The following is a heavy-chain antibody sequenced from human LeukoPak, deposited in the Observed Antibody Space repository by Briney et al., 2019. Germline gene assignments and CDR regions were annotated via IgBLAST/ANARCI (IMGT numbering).Heavy chain of an antibody. CDR1: GGTFSSYA. CDR3: ARSIAAQDYYGMDV. CDR2: IIPIFGTA. Sequence: SVTVSCKASGGTFSSYAISWVRQAPGQGLEWMGGIIPIFGTANYAQKFQGRVTITADESTSTAYMELSSLRSEDTAVYYCARSIAAQDYYGMDVWGQGTTVTVSS. V-gene: IGHV1-69*13. J-gene: IGHJ6*02. D-gene: IGHD6-6*01.